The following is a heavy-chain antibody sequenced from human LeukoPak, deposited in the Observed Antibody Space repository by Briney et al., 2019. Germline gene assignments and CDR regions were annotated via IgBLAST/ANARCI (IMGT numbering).Heavy chain of an antibody. D-gene: IGHD3-10*01. V-gene: IGHV3-15*01. CDR1: GFTFSNAW. CDR2: IKSKTDGGTT. Sequence: GGSLRLSCAASGFTFSNAWMSWVRQAPGKGLEWVGRIKSKTDGGTTDYAAPVKGRFTISRDDSKNTLYLQMNSLKAEDTAVYYCTSKRTVRGVILGDYWGQGTLVTVSS. J-gene: IGHJ4*02. CDR3: TSKRTVRGVILGDY.